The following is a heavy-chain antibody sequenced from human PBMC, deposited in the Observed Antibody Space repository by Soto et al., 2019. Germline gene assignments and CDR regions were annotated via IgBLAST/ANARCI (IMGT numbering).Heavy chain of an antibody. V-gene: IGHV3-23*01. CDR3: AKVTAAVPAAGEWFDP. D-gene: IGHD2-2*01. CDR2: ISGNSGST. CDR1: GFSFSTYA. J-gene: IGHJ5*02. Sequence: PGGSLRLSCAASGFSFSTYAMTWVRQAPGKGLEWVSGISGNSGSTYYADSVKGRFTVSRDNSKNTVYLQMNSLRGDDTAVYYCAKVTAAVPAAGEWFDPWGQGTLVTVSS.